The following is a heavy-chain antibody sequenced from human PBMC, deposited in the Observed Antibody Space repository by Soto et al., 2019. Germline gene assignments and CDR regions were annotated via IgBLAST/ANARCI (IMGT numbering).Heavy chain of an antibody. CDR3: ARAGCSGGSCYPDY. Sequence: QVQLVESGGGVVQPGRSLRLSCAASGFTFSNSGMHWVRQAPGKGLEWVAVIWYDGRNTYYADSVKGRFTISRDKSRNTLYLQMNSLRAEDTAVYYCARAGCSGGSCYPDYWGQGTLVTVSS. J-gene: IGHJ4*02. V-gene: IGHV3-33*01. CDR2: IWYDGRNT. CDR1: GFTFSNSG. D-gene: IGHD2-15*01.